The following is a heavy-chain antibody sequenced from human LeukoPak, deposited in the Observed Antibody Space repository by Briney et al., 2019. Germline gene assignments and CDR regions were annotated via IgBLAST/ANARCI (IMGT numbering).Heavy chain of an antibody. CDR1: GYTLTSYD. V-gene: IGHV1-8*01. J-gene: IGHJ4*02. D-gene: IGHD5-24*01. CDR2: MNPNSGRT. Sequence: GASVKVSCKASGYTLTSYDINWVRQATGQGLEWMGWMNPNSGRTGYAQNFQGRITITRNTSISTAYMELSSLRSEDTAAYYCARDGRRDGYKTADYWGQGTLVTVSS. CDR3: ARDGRRDGYKTADY.